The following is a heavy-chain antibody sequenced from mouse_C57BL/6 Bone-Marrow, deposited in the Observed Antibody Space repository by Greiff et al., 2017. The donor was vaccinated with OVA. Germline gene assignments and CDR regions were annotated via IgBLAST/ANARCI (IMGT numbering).Heavy chain of an antibody. D-gene: IGHD1-1*01. J-gene: IGHJ4*01. V-gene: IGHV1-81*01. Sequence: VQLQQSGAELARPGASVKLSCKASGYTFTSYGISWVKQRTGQGLEWIGEIYPRSGNTYYNETFKGKATLTADKSSSTAYMELRSLTSEDSAVYFCARKNYYGSSYEDYYAMDYWGQGTSVTVSS. CDR1: GYTFTSYG. CDR3: ARKNYYGSSYEDYYAMDY. CDR2: IYPRSGNT.